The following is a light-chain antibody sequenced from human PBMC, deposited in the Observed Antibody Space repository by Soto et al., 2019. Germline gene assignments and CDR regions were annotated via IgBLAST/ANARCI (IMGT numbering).Light chain of an antibody. J-gene: IGKJ1*01. V-gene: IGKV1-5*03. CDR1: QSITTW. CDR2: KAF. Sequence: DIQMTQSPSTLSASVGDRVTITCRASQSITTWLAWYQQRPGKAPILLIYKAFSLESGVPSRFSGSGSGTEFTLTISSLQPDDFATYYCQQYNSYPWTFGQGTKVEFK. CDR3: QQYNSYPWT.